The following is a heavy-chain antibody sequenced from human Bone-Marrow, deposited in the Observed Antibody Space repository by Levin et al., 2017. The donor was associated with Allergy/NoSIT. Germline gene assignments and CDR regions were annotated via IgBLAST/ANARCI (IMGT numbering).Heavy chain of an antibody. J-gene: IGHJ4*02. CDR3: AREGFTMGDHGFDK. Sequence: ASVKVSCKTSGYSFTSYGISWVRQAPGQGLEWMGWINAYNGNIKFAQKVQGRMTMTTDTSTSTAYMELRSLRSDDTAVYYCAREGFTMGDHGFDKWGQGTLVTVSS. CDR1: GYSFTSYG. V-gene: IGHV1-18*01. CDR2: INAYNGNI. D-gene: IGHD3-10*01.